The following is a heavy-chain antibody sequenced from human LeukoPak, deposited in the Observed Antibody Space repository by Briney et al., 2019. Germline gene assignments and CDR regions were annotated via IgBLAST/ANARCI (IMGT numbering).Heavy chain of an antibody. J-gene: IGHJ4*02. CDR3: AKDSAKKYDDY. Sequence: PGRSLRLSCAASGFTFSSYNMNWVRLAPGKGLEWVSVIYSGGSTYYADSVKGRFTISRDNSKNTLYLQMNSLRAEDTAVYYCAKDSAKKYDDYWGQGTLVTVSS. V-gene: IGHV3-66*01. D-gene: IGHD2/OR15-2a*01. CDR1: GFTFSSYN. CDR2: IYSGGST.